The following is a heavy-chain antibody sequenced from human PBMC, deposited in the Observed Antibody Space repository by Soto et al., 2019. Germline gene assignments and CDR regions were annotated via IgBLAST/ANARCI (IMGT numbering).Heavy chain of an antibody. CDR3: ARGAAKSGAPRIQLTYNWFDP. CDR1: GGSISSGGYY. Sequence: QVQLQESGPGLVKPSQTLSLTCTVSGGSISSGGYYWSWIRQHPGKGLEWIGYIYYSGSTYYNPSLKSRVTIPVDTSKNQFSLKLSSVTAADTAVYYCARGAAKSGAPRIQLTYNWFDPWGQGTLVTVSS. D-gene: IGHD5-18*01. J-gene: IGHJ5*02. V-gene: IGHV4-31*03. CDR2: IYYSGST.